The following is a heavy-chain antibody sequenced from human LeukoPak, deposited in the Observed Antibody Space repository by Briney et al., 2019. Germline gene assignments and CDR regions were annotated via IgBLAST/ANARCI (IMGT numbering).Heavy chain of an antibody. Sequence: GASVKVSCKASGYTFTGYYMHWVRQAPGQGLEWMGWINPNSGGTNYAQKFQGRVTMIRDTSISTAYMELSRLRSDDTAVYYCARSLAAAGPDFDYWGQGTLVTVSS. CDR1: GYTFTGYY. J-gene: IGHJ4*02. V-gene: IGHV1-2*02. CDR3: ARSLAAAGPDFDY. CDR2: INPNSGGT. D-gene: IGHD6-13*01.